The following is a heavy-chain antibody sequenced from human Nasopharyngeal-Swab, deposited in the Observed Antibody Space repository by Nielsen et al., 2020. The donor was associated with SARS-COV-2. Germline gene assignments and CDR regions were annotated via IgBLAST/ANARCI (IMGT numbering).Heavy chain of an antibody. J-gene: IGHJ4*02. Sequence: SETLSLTCTVYGDSISRYYWGWIRQPPGKGLEWIGDFSYSVITHYNASLKSRVTISLDTSKNQFSLKLSSVTAADTGVYYCAREVVGGLVDSWGQGILVTVSS. CDR2: FSYSVIT. D-gene: IGHD1-26*01. CDR1: GDSISRYY. V-gene: IGHV4-59*12. CDR3: AREVVGGLVDS.